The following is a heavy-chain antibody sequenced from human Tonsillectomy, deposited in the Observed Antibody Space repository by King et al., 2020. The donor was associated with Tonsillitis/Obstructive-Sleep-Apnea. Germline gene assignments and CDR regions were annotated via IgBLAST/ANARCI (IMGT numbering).Heavy chain of an antibody. D-gene: IGHD3-3*01. J-gene: IGHJ4*02. V-gene: IGHV3-33*01. CDR1: GFTFSSYG. CDR2: IWYDGSNK. CDR3: ARDCSLGFGVVIAPYFDY. Sequence: VQLVESGGGVVQPGRSLRLSCAASGFTFSSYGMHWVRQAPGKGLGWVAVIWYDGSNKYYADSVKGGFTISRDNSKNTLYLQMNSLRAEDTAVYYCARDCSLGFGVVIAPYFDYWGQGTLVTVSS.